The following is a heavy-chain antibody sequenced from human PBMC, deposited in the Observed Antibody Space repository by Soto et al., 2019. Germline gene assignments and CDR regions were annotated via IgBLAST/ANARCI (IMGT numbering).Heavy chain of an antibody. J-gene: IGHJ4*02. Sequence: GGSLRLSCAASGLTFSNYAMHWVRQAPGKGLEWVSVISYGGANRYYPDSVKGRFTISRDNSKNTLYLQMNSLRAEDTAVYYCARRSSGWYFDYWGQGTLVTVSS. CDR3: ARRSSGWYFDY. CDR2: ISYGGANR. CDR1: GLTFSNYA. V-gene: IGHV3-30*07. D-gene: IGHD6-19*01.